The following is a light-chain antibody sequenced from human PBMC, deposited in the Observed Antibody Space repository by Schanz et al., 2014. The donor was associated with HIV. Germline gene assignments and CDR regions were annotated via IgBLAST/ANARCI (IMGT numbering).Light chain of an antibody. V-gene: IGLV1-44*01. CDR3: AAWDGSLNGWV. Sequence: QSVLTQPPSASGTPGQRVTISCSGSSSNVGTNTSNWHQHLPGTAPKLLMYANNQRASGVPDRFSGSGSGTSASLAITGLRSEDEADYYCAAWDGSLNGWVFGGGTKLTVL. CDR1: SSNVGTNT. J-gene: IGLJ3*02. CDR2: ANN.